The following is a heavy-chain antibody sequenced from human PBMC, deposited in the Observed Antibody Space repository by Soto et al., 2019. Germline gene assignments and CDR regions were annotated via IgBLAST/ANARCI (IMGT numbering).Heavy chain of an antibody. Sequence: QVQLVQSGAEVKKPGASVKVSCKASGYTFTSYAMHWVRQAPGQRLEWMGWINAGNGNTKYSQKFQGRVTITRDTSGSTAYMELGSLRSEDPAVYYCARGGGYCTNGVCYTTYYYYGMDVWGQGTTVTVSS. CDR2: INAGNGNT. CDR1: GYTFTSYA. J-gene: IGHJ6*02. CDR3: ARGGGYCTNGVCYTTYYYYGMDV. D-gene: IGHD2-8*01. V-gene: IGHV1-3*01.